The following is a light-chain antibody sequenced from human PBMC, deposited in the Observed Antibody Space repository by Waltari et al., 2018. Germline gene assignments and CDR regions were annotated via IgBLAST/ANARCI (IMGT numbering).Light chain of an antibody. J-gene: IGLJ3*02. CDR1: SSDVGFYDF. V-gene: IGLV2-14*01. CDR3: SSYTRRSYWV. Sequence: QSALTQPASVSGSPGQSITISCTGTSSDVGFYDFVSWFQPHPGKAPKVMIYSANTRPSGVSNPFSGPKSANTASLTISGLQAEDEADYYCSSYTRRSYWVFGGGTQLTVL. CDR2: SAN.